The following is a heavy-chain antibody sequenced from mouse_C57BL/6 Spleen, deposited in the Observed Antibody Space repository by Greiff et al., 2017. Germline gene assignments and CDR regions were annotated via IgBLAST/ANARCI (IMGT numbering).Heavy chain of an antibody. J-gene: IGHJ1*03. D-gene: IGHD1-1*01. CDR2: IDPETGGT. Sequence: QVQLQQSGPELVRPGASVTMSCKASGYTFTDYEMHWVKQTPVHGLEWIGAIDPETGGTAYNQKFKGKAIMTEDKTSSTAYMVHRSLTSEAAAVYYVRHCYGSSYWYFDVWGTGTTVTVSS. CDR3: RHCYGSSYWYFDV. V-gene: IGHV1-15*01. CDR1: GYTFTDYE.